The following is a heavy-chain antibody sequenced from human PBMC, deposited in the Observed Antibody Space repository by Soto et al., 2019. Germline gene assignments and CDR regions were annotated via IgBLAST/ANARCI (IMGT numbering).Heavy chain of an antibody. Sequence: GGSLKLSCAASGFTFSSYAISWVRQAPGKGLEWVSSSSGSAGSTYYADSVKGRFTISRDNSKNTLYLQMNSLRAEDTAVYYSANDIIRFLAPRYYFDDCGQGTLVTVSS. CDR1: GFTFSSYA. J-gene: IGHJ4*02. CDR3: ANDIIRFLAPRYYFDD. CDR2: SSGSAGST. V-gene: IGHV3-23*01. D-gene: IGHD3-3*01.